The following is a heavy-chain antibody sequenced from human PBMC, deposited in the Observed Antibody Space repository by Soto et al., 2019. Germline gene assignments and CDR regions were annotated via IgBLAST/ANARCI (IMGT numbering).Heavy chain of an antibody. V-gene: IGHV3-23*01. Sequence: EVQLLESGGGLVQPGGSLRLSCAASGFTFSSYAMSWVRQAPGKGLEWVSAIVGGGGNTNYADSVKGRFTISRDNSTNTIYLQLSSLRAEDTAIYYCAKYHGAYYFYYYMDVWGKGTTVTVSS. CDR2: IVGGGGNT. CDR3: AKYHGAYYFYYYMDV. D-gene: IGHD2-2*01. CDR1: GFTFSSYA. J-gene: IGHJ6*03.